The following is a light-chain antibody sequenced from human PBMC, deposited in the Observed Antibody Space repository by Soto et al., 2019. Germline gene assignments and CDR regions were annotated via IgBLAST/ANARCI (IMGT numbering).Light chain of an antibody. J-gene: IGKJ4*01. CDR1: QGISSW. Sequence: DIQMTQSPSFVSASVGDRVTITCRASQGISSWLAWYKHKPGRAPKLLIHAASSLESGVPSRFSGSGSGTDFTLTISSLPPEDFATYYCQQTTSFPLTFGGGTKVEIK. CDR2: AAS. V-gene: IGKV1-12*01. CDR3: QQTTSFPLT.